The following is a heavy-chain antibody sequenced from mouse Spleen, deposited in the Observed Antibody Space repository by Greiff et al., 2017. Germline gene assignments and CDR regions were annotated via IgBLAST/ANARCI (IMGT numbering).Heavy chain of an antibody. D-gene: IGHD2-2*01. V-gene: IGHV14-1*01. CDR2: IDPEDGDT. Sequence: EVQLQQSGAELVRPGASVKLSCTASGFNIKDYYMHWVKQRPEQGLEWIGRIDPEDGDTEYAPKFQGKATMTADTSSNTAYLQLSSLTSEDTAVYYCTTQGYGYDDAYWGQGTLVTVSA. CDR3: TTQGYGYDDAY. CDR1: GFNIKDYY. J-gene: IGHJ3*01.